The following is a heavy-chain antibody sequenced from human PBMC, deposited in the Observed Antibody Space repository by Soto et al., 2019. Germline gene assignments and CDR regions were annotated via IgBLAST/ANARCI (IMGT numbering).Heavy chain of an antibody. Sequence: PGGSLRLSCAASGFTFSSYSMNWVRQAPGKGLEWVSSISSSSSYIYYADSVKGRFTISRDNAKNSLYLQMNSLRAEDTAVYYCARISIAAAGSPLAPLTDYWGQGTLVTVSS. J-gene: IGHJ4*02. CDR2: ISSSSSYI. CDR1: GFTFSSYS. V-gene: IGHV3-21*01. CDR3: ARISIAAAGSPLAPLTDY. D-gene: IGHD6-13*01.